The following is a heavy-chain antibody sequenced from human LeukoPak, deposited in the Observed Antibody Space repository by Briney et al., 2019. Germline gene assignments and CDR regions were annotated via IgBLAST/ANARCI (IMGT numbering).Heavy chain of an antibody. CDR2: IYYSGST. Sequence: SETLSLTCTVSGGSISGYYYNWIRQPPGRGLEWIGYIYYSGSTNYNPSLKSRVTISLDTSKNQFSLKLSSVTTADTAVYYCARSVVTLYWYFDLWGRGTLVTVSS. CDR1: GGSISGYY. V-gene: IGHV4-59*01. J-gene: IGHJ2*01. CDR3: ARSVVTLYWYFDL. D-gene: IGHD4-23*01.